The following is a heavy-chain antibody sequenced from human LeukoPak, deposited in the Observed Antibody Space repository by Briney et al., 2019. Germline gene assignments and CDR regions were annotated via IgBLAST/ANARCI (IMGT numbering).Heavy chain of an antibody. CDR3: AKRESGYCSSTSCYDSFDP. CDR2: ISSSGSTI. V-gene: IGHV3-11*01. CDR1: GFTFSDYY. J-gene: IGHJ5*02. Sequence: GGSLRLSCATSGFTFSDYYMSWIRQAPGKGLEWVSYISSSGSTIYYADSVKGRFTISRDNAKNSLYLQMNSLRAEDTAVYYCAKRESGYCSSTSCYDSFDPWGQGTLVTVSS. D-gene: IGHD2-2*01.